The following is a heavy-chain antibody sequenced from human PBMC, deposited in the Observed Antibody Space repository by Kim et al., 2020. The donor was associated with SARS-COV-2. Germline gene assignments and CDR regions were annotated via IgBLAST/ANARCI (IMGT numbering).Heavy chain of an antibody. V-gene: IGHV3-9*01. CDR1: GFTFDDYA. CDR2: ISWNSGSI. D-gene: IGHD3-22*01. CDR3: AKGGYYDSSGYPDY. Sequence: GGSLRLSCAASGFTFDDYAMHWVRQAPGKGLEWVSGISWNSGSIGYADSVKGRFTISRDNAENSLYLQMNSLRAEDTALYYCAKGGYYDSSGYPDYWGQG. J-gene: IGHJ4*02.